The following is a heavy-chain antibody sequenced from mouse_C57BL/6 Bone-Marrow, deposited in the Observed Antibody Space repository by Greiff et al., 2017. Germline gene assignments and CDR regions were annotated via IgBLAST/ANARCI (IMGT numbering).Heavy chain of an antibody. CDR3: TIITRYFDV. D-gene: IGHD1-1*01. J-gene: IGHJ1*03. CDR2: IDPETGGT. CDR1: GYTFTDYE. Sequence: QVQLQQSGAELVRPGASVTLSCKASGYTFTDYEMHWVKQTPVHGLEWIGAIDPETGGTAYNQKFKGKAILTAYKSSITAYMELRSLTSEDSAVYYFTIITRYFDVWGTGTTVTVSS. V-gene: IGHV1-15*01.